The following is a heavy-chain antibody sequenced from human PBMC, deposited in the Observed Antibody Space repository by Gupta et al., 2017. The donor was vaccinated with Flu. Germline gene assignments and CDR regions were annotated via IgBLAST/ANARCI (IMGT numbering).Heavy chain of an antibody. D-gene: IGHD3-22*01. CDR3: ASIPILDDSSGYDDVDY. V-gene: IGHV3-23*01. CDR2: ISGSGGST. Sequence: TFSSYAMSWVRQAPGKGLEWVSAISGSGGSTYYADSVKGRFTISRDNSKNTLYLQMNSLRAEDTAVYYCASIPILDDSSGYDDVDYWGQGTLVTVSS. CDR1: TFSSYA. J-gene: IGHJ4*02.